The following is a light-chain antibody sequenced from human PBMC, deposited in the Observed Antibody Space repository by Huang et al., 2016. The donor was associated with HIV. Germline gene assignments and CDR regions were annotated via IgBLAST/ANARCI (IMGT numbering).Light chain of an antibody. CDR3: MQGRSLPRT. CDR1: QSLLYSDGKTY. Sequence: DVVMTQTPPSLSVPPGQPASFSCRSSQSLLYSDGKTYLIWYLQKPGQSPQLLIYEVASRVSGVPDRFSGSGSGTDFTLKISRVEAEDVGFYYCMQGRSLPRTFGQGTKVEIK. J-gene: IGKJ1*01. CDR2: EVA. V-gene: IGKV2-29*02.